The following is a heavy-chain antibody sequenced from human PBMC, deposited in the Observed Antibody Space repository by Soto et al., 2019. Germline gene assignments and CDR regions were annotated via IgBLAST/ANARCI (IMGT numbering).Heavy chain of an antibody. CDR1: GESFSGYF. CDR3: AMNLAAAVFDP. V-gene: IGHV4-34*01. J-gene: IGHJ5*02. D-gene: IGHD6-13*01. Sequence: QVRPQQLGAGLLKPSETLSLSCVVYGESFSGYFWSWVRQPPGKGLEWIGKINHSGNTYYSPSLERRVTISLDRSKNQFSLELGSVTAADTGVYFCAMNLAAAVFDPWGQGTLVTVSS. CDR2: INHSGNT.